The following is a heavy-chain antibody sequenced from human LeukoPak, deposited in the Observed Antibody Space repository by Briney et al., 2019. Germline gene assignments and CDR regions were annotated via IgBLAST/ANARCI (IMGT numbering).Heavy chain of an antibody. D-gene: IGHD3-10*02. CDR3: AELGITMIGGV. CDR2: ISSSGSTI. J-gene: IGHJ6*04. CDR1: GFTFSSYE. V-gene: IGHV3-48*03. Sequence: GGSLRLSRAASGFTFSSYEMNWVRQAPGKGLEWVSYISSSGSTIYYADSVKGRFTISRDNAKNSLYLQMNSLRAEDTAVYYCAELGITMIGGVWGKGTTVTVSS.